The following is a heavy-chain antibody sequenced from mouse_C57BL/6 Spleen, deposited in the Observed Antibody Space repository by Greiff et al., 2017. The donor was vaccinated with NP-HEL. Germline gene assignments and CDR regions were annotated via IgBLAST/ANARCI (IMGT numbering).Heavy chain of an antibody. D-gene: IGHD2-4*01. J-gene: IGHJ3*01. CDR3: TRESTMRVSFAY. Sequence: QVQLKESGAELVRPGASVTLSCKASGYTFTDYEMHWVKQTPVHGLEWIGAIDPETGGTAYNQKFKGKAILTADKSSSTAYMELRSLTSEDSAVYYCTRESTMRVSFAYWGQGTLVTVSA. CDR1: GYTFTDYE. V-gene: IGHV1-15*01. CDR2: IDPETGGT.